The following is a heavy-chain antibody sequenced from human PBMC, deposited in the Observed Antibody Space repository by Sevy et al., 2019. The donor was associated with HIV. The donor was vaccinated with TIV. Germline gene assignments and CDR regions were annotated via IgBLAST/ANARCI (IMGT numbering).Heavy chain of an antibody. D-gene: IGHD2-2*01. CDR3: VRAMLKADSL. CDR1: GFNIRTYW. CDR2: INEDGTTM. J-gene: IGHJ4*02. V-gene: IGHV3-7*01. Sequence: GGSLRLSCAASGFNIRTYWMHWVRQAPGKGLEWVANINEDGTTMYYLDSVKGRFTISRDNAENSVFLQMHSLRVEDTAVYYCVRAMLKADSLWGQGTLVTVSS.